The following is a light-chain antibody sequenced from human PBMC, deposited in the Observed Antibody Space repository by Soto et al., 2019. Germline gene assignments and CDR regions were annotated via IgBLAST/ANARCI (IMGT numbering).Light chain of an antibody. J-gene: IGKJ2*01. V-gene: IGKV4-1*01. CDR3: QQYYSTCT. CDR1: QSVLYSSNNKNY. Sequence: DIVMTQSPDSLAVSLGERATINCKSSQSVLYSSNNKNYLAWYQQKPGQPPKLLIYWASTRESGVPDRFSGSGSGTEFTLTISSLQAEDVAVYYCQQYYSTCTFGQGTKLEIK. CDR2: WAS.